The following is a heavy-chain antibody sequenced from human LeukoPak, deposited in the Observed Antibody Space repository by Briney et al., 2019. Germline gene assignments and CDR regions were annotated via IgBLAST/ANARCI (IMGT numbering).Heavy chain of an antibody. CDR1: RFTFINYA. CDR2: ISGSGGAT. J-gene: IGHJ5*02. V-gene: IGHV3-23*01. Sequence: GGSLRLSCAASRFTFINYAMNWVRQAPGKGLEWVSAISGSGGATYYADSVKGRFTISRDNSKNRLYLQMNSLRAEDTAVYYCAKSFRDYSSTWNTRNWFDPWGQGTLVTASS. D-gene: IGHD6-13*01. CDR3: AKSFRDYSSTWNTRNWFDP.